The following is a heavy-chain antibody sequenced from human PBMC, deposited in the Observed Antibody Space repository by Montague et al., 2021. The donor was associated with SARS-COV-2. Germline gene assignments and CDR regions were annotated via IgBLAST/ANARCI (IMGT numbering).Heavy chain of an antibody. CDR3: ARAHSGSCAHIDN. J-gene: IGHJ4*02. Sequence: TLSLTCTVSGGSISSGSYYWSWIRQPAGKGLEWIGRIYTSGTTDYSFSLKSRVTISVDTSKNQFSLKLTSVTAADTAVYYCARAHSGSCAHIDNWGQGSLVTVSS. CDR1: GGSISSGSYY. D-gene: IGHD5-12*01. V-gene: IGHV4-61*02. CDR2: IYTSGTT.